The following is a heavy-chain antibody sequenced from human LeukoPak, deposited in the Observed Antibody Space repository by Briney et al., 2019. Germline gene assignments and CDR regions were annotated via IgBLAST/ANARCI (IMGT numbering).Heavy chain of an antibody. V-gene: IGHV4-38-2*02. CDR3: ARDKQSTAMVDY. CDR2: IYHSGNT. Sequence: SETLSLTCTVSGYSISSGYYWGWIRQPPGKGLEWIGIIYHSGNTYYNPSLKSRVTISVDTSKNQFSLKLSSVTAADTAVYYCARDKQSTAMVDYWGQGTLVTVSS. J-gene: IGHJ4*02. CDR1: GYSISSGYY. D-gene: IGHD5-18*01.